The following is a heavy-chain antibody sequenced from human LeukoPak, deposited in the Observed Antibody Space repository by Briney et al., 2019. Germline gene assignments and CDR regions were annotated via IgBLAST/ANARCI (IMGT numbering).Heavy chain of an antibody. CDR1: GFTLSTFW. Sequence: GGSLRLSCVASGFTLSTFWMSWVRQAPGKGLEWVASIKEDGTEKYFVDSVKGRFTISRESAKKSLYLHMNSLRAGDTAVYYCVLTYYYGMDVWGQGTTVTVSS. J-gene: IGHJ6*02. CDR3: VLTYYYGMDV. CDR2: IKEDGTEK. V-gene: IGHV3-7*01. D-gene: IGHD2-15*01.